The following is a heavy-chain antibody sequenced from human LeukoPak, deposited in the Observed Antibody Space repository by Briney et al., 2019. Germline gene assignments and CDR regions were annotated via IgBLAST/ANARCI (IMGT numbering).Heavy chain of an antibody. CDR1: GFTFSSYW. CDR3: AREANLLRYFDWLLLGWARPTSTFLDY. D-gene: IGHD3-9*01. V-gene: IGHV3-7*01. Sequence: PGGSLRLSCAASGFTFSSYWMSWVRQAPGKGLEWVANIKQDGSEKYYVDSVKGRFTISRDNAKNSLYLQMNSLRAEDTAVYYCAREANLLRYFDWLLLGWARPTSTFLDYWGQGTLVTVSS. CDR2: IKQDGSEK. J-gene: IGHJ4*02.